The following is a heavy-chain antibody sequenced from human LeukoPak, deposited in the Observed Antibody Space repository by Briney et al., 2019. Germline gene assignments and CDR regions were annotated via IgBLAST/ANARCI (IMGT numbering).Heavy chain of an antibody. CDR2: INPNSGNT. CDR3: AKRSYYGSGSTYYFDY. D-gene: IGHD3-10*01. J-gene: IGHJ4*02. Sequence: ASVKVSCKASGYTFTGYYMHWVRQAPGQGLEWMGWINPNSGNTGYAQKFQGRVTITRNTSISTAYMELSSLRSEDTAVYYCAKRSYYGSGSTYYFDYWGQGTLVTVSS. V-gene: IGHV1-8*03. CDR1: GYTFTGYY.